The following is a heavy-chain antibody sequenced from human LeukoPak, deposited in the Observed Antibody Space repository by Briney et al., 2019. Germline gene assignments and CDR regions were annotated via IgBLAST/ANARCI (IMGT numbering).Heavy chain of an antibody. V-gene: IGHV3-23*01. Sequence: GGSLRLSCAASGFTSSSDDMSCGRQAPGKGLEWVSGISGNGGSTNYADSVKGRFTISRDYSKNTLYLQMNSLRAEDTAVYYCALHHGSYYLGRWFDPWGQGTLVTV. CDR1: GFTSSSDD. CDR3: ALHHGSYYLGRWFDP. CDR2: ISGNGGST. J-gene: IGHJ5*02. D-gene: IGHD1-26*01.